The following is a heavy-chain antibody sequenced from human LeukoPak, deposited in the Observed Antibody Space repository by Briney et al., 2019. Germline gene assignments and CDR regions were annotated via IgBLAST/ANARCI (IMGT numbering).Heavy chain of an antibody. V-gene: IGHV3-48*03. CDR3: AGGLGRGSSTLDY. J-gene: IGHJ4*02. CDR2: ISISGSTI. D-gene: IGHD3-16*01. Sequence: PGGSLRLSCAASGFTFSSYEMNWLRQAPGKGLEWVSYISISGSTIYYADSVKGRFTISRDNAKNSLYLQMNSLRAEDTAVYYCAGGLGRGSSTLDYWGQGTLVTVSS. CDR1: GFTFSSYE.